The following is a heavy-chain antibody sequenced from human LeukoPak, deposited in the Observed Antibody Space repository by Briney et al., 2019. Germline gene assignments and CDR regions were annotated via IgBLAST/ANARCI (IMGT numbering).Heavy chain of an antibody. Sequence: GESLKISCKGSGYSFTSYWIGWVRQMPGKGLERMGIIYPGDSDTRYSPSFQGQVTISADKSISTAYLQWSSLKASDTAMYYCARSQPYYYDSSGLFDYWGQGTLVTVSS. J-gene: IGHJ4*02. CDR3: ARSQPYYYDSSGLFDY. V-gene: IGHV5-51*01. CDR1: GYSFTSYW. D-gene: IGHD3-22*01. CDR2: IYPGDSDT.